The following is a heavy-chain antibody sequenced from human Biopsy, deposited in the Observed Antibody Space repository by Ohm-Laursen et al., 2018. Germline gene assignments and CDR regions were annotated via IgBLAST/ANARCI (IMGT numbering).Heavy chain of an antibody. V-gene: IGHV3-30*18. Sequence: SSLRLSCAASGFIFSYCGMHWVRQAPGKGLEWVAVISSDGSNKYYADSVKGRFTISRDNSKDTLYLQLNSLGAEDTAVYYCAKDGVAVGAGGDPYYYGMDVWGQGTTVTVSS. CDR1: GFIFSYCG. D-gene: IGHD2-15*01. CDR2: ISSDGSNK. J-gene: IGHJ6*02. CDR3: AKDGVAVGAGGDPYYYGMDV.